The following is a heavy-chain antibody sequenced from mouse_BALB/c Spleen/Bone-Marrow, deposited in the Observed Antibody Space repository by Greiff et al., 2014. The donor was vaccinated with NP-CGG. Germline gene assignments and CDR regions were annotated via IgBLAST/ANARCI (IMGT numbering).Heavy chain of an antibody. V-gene: IGHV1-7*01. CDR1: GYTFSRDW. Sequence: LKQAGGELAKTWGSGKMSCKASGYTFSRDWVHWGKKRPGQGLGWIGYINPSTGDTEYNQKFKDKATLTADMSSSTAYMQLSSLTSEDSAVYYCARGNYEAMDSWGQGTSVTVSP. CDR2: INPSTGDT. D-gene: IGHD2-1*01. CDR3: ARGNYEAMDS. J-gene: IGHJ4*01.